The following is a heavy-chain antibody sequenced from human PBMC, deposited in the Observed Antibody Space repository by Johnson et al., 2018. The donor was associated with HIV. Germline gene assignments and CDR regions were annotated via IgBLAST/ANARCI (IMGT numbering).Heavy chain of an antibody. CDR2: ISSSGSTI. V-gene: IGHV3-11*01. CDR3: AKDIEWELQNDAFDI. J-gene: IGHJ3*02. D-gene: IGHD1-26*01. CDR1: GFTFSDYY. Sequence: QVQLVESGGGLVKPGGSLRLSCAASGFTFSDYYMSWIRQAPGKGLGWVSYISSSGSTIYYADSVKGRFTISRDNAKNSLYLQMNSLRAEDTALYYCAKDIEWELQNDAFDIWGQGTMVTVSS.